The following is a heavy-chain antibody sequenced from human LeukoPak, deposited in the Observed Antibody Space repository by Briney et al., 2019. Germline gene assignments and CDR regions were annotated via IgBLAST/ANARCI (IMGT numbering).Heavy chain of an antibody. CDR3: ARAATQVSDY. CDR1: GFTFSSYA. CDR2: ISYDGSNK. V-gene: IGHV3-30*09. Sequence: AGGSLRLSCAASGFTFSSYAMHWVRQAPGKGLEWVAVISYDGSNKYYADSVKGRFAISRDNSKNTLYLQMNSLRAEDTAVYYCARAATQVSDYWGQGTLVTVSS. J-gene: IGHJ4*02.